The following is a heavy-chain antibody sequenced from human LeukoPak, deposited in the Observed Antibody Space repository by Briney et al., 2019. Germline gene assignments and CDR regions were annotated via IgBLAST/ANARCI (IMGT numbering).Heavy chain of an antibody. CDR3: ARECGYNYGEFDI. J-gene: IGHJ3*02. D-gene: IGHD5-18*01. V-gene: IGHV4-4*07. Sequence: SETRSLTCTVSGGSISIYYWSWIRQPAGKGLEWIGRIYNSGSTNYNPSLKSRVTMSEEKSKNQFSLKLRSLTAADTAVYYCARECGYNYGEFDIWGQGTRVTVSS. CDR1: GGSISIYY. CDR2: IYNSGST.